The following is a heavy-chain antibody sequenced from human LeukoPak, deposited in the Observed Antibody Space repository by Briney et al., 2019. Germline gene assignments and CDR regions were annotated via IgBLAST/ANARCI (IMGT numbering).Heavy chain of an antibody. Sequence: SETLSLICTVAGGSISHYYWSWIRQPPGKGLEWIGYSSYSGSTKYNPSLKSRVTMSVDTSKSQFSLKLTSVTAADTAVYYCARSACGGDWCNDPYLFDYWGQGTLVTVSS. CDR2: SSYSGST. D-gene: IGHD2-21*02. V-gene: IGHV4-59*01. CDR3: ARSACGGDWCNDPYLFDY. CDR1: GGSISHYY. J-gene: IGHJ4*02.